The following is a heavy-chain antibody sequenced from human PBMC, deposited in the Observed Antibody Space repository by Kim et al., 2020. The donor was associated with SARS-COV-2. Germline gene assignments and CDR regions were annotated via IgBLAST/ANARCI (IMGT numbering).Heavy chain of an antibody. Sequence: GGSLRLSCAASGFTFSSYGMHWVRQAPGKGLEWVAVISYDGSNKYYADSVKGRFTISRDNSKNTLYLQMNSLRAEDTAVYYCAKDPWYSSGWSPHYYYYGMDVWGQGTTVTVSS. CDR2: ISYDGSNK. D-gene: IGHD6-19*01. V-gene: IGHV3-30*18. CDR1: GFTFSSYG. CDR3: AKDPWYSSGWSPHYYYYGMDV. J-gene: IGHJ6*02.